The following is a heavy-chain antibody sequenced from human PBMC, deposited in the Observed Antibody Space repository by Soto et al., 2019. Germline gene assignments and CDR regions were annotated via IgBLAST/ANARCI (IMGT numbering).Heavy chain of an antibody. CDR2: IWYDGSNK. J-gene: IGHJ4*02. CDR3: AREDDECFDY. D-gene: IGHD1-1*01. CDR1: GFTFSSYG. Sequence: QVQLVESGGGVVQPGRSLRLSCAASGFTFSSYGMHWVRQAPGKGLEWVAVIWYDGSNKYYADSVKGRFTISRDNSKNTLYLQMNTLRADDTAVYYCAREDDECFDYWGQGTLATVSS. V-gene: IGHV3-33*01.